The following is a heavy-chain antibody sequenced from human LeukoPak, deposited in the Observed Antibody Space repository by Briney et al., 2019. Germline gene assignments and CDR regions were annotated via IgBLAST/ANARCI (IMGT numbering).Heavy chain of an antibody. V-gene: IGHV3-30*04. CDR2: ISYDGSNK. CDR1: GFTFSSYA. CDR3: AREIIVVVPAAMSYFDY. D-gene: IGHD2-2*01. Sequence: PGGSLRLSCAASGFTFSSYAMHWVRQAPGKGLEWVAVISYDGSNKYYADSVKGRFTISRDNSKNTLYLQMNSLRAEDTVVYYCAREIIVVVPAAMSYFDYWGQGTLVTVSS. J-gene: IGHJ4*02.